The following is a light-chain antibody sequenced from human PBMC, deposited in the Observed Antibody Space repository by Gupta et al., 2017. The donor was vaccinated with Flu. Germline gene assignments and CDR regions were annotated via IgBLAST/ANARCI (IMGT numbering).Light chain of an antibody. V-gene: IGLV3-1*01. CDR3: QAWDSSTLV. J-gene: IGLJ3*02. CDR2: QDS. Sequence: SYELTQPPSVSVSPGQPASITCSGDKLGDKYACWYQQKPGQSPVLVIYQDSKRHSGIPERFSGSNSGNTATLTISGTQAMDEADYYCQAWDSSTLVFGGGTKLTVL. CDR1: KLGDKY.